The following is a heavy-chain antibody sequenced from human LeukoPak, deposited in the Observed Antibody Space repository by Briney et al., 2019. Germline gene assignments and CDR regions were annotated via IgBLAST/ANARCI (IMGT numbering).Heavy chain of an antibody. Sequence: SETLSLTCSVSGSSISNTYYNWDWVRQSPGNGLEWIGSIYYSGSTYYSPSLNSRVTISVDTFQSQFSLKLTSVTAADTAVYYCVRRNRGIVGAPFDYWGQGTLVTVSS. CDR1: GSSISNTYYN. CDR3: VRRNRGIVGAPFDY. V-gene: IGHV4-39*01. J-gene: IGHJ4*02. CDR2: IYYSGST. D-gene: IGHD1-26*01.